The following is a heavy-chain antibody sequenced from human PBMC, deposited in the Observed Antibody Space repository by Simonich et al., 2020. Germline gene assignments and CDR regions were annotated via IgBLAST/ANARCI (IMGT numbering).Heavy chain of an antibody. J-gene: IGHJ3*02. CDR3: AREDLTGDAFDI. V-gene: IGHV3-30*07. CDR2: ISYDGSNK. D-gene: IGHD7-27*01. Sequence: QVQLVESGGGVVQPGRSLRLSCAASGFTFSSYAMHWVRQVPGKGIEGVAIISYDGSNKYYADSVKGRFTISRDNSKNTLYLQMNSLRAEDTAVYYCAREDLTGDAFDIWGQGTMVTVSS. CDR1: GFTFSSYA.